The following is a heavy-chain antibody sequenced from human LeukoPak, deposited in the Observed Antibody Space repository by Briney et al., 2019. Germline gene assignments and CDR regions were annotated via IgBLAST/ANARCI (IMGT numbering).Heavy chain of an antibody. Sequence: PGGSLRLSCAASGFTFSSYGMHWVRQAPGKGLEWVAVISYDGSNKYYADSVKGRFTISRDNSKNTLYLQMNSLRAEDTAVYYCSQDTNGDTFDYWGQGTLVTVSS. CDR2: ISYDGSNK. CDR3: SQDTNGDTFDY. CDR1: GFTFSSYG. J-gene: IGHJ4*02. D-gene: IGHD2-8*01. V-gene: IGHV3-30*18.